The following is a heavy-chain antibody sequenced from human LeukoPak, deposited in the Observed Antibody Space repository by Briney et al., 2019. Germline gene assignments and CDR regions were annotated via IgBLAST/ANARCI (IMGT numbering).Heavy chain of an antibody. J-gene: IGHJ4*02. Sequence: SGTLSLTCAVYGGSFSGYYWSWIRQPPGKGLEWIGEINHSGSTNYNPSLKSRVTISVDTSKNQFSLKLSSVTAADTAVYYCARVVRRGITMVRGVIFHFDYWGQGTLVTVSS. V-gene: IGHV4-34*01. CDR1: GGSFSGYY. CDR3: ARVVRRGITMVRGVIFHFDY. CDR2: INHSGST. D-gene: IGHD3-10*01.